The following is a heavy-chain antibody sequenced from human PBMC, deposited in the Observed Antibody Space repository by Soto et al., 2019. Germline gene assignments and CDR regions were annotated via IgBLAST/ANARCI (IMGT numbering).Heavy chain of an antibody. CDR2: IYWDDDK. CDR1: GFSLSTSGVG. D-gene: IGHD6-13*01. CDR3: AHKSIAAAGRSGLI. Sequence: QITLKESGPTLVKPTQPLTLTCTFSGFSLSTSGVGVGWIRQPPGKALEWLALIYWDDDKRYSPSLKSRLTITKDTSKNQVVLTMTNMDPVDTATYYCAHKSIAAAGRSGLIWGQGTLVTVSS. J-gene: IGHJ4*02. V-gene: IGHV2-5*02.